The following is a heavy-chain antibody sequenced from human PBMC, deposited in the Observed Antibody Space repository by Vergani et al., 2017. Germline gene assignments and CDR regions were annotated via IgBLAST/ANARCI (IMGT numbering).Heavy chain of an antibody. CDR2: IKQDGSEK. Sequence: EVQLVESGGGLVQPGGSLRLSCAASGFTFSSYWMSWVRQAPGKGLEWVANIKQDGSEKYYVASVKGRFTISRDNAKNSMYLQMNSLRAEDTAVYYCARDRRGSYYYYYMDVWGKGTTVTVSS. V-gene: IGHV3-7*01. CDR1: GFTFSSYW. CDR3: ARDRRGSYYYYYMDV. J-gene: IGHJ6*03. D-gene: IGHD3-16*01.